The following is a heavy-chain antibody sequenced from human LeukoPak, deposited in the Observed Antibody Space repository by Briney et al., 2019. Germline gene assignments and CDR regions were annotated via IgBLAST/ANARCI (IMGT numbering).Heavy chain of an antibody. CDR2: ISGSGGST. CDR3: ASYCSSTSCHPRWFLFSQKQTGNYGMDV. Sequence: QPGGPLRLSCAASGFTFSSYAMSWVRQAPGKGLEWVSAISGSGGSTYYADSVKGRFTISRDNSKNTLYLQMNSLRAEDTAVYYCASYCSSTSCHPRWFLFSQKQTGNYGMDVWGQGTTVTVSS. CDR1: GFTFSSYA. V-gene: IGHV3-23*01. J-gene: IGHJ6*02. D-gene: IGHD2-2*01.